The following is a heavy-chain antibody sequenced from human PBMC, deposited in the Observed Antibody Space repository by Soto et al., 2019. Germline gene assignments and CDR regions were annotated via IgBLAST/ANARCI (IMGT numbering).Heavy chain of an antibody. J-gene: IGHJ3*02. Sequence: SVKVSCKASGGTFSIYGSRLVRQAPGQGPGCMGGTIPIFGTSNYSQKFQGRVTINADKSTNTAYMELSSLRSEDTAVYYCASTYMSSFGFDIWGKGTTVTVSS. D-gene: IGHD1-26*01. CDR2: TIPIFGTS. CDR3: ASTYMSSFGFDI. V-gene: IGHV1-69*06. CDR1: GGTFSIYG.